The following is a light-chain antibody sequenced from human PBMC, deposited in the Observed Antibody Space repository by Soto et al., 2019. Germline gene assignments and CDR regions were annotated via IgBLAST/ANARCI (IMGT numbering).Light chain of an antibody. V-gene: IGKV1-5*03. CDR2: KAS. CDR3: QQYNSYST. J-gene: IGKJ1*01. CDR1: QRISSW. Sequence: DIQMTQSPSTLSAYVGDRVTITCRASQRISSWLAWYPQKPGKAPQLLIYKASSLQSGVPSRFSGSGSGTEVTLTISRLQTDDCAPYFCQQYNSYSTFGQGTKVEIK.